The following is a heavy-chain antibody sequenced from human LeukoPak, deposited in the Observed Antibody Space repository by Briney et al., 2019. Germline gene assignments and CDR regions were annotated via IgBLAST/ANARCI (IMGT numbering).Heavy chain of an antibody. J-gene: IGHJ6*02. D-gene: IGHD3-22*01. CDR3: ARDLTMIDPETGILYYGMDV. V-gene: IGHV3-23*01. Sequence: TGGSLRLSCAASGFTFSSYSMNWVRQAPGKGLEWVSAISGSGGSTYYADSVKGRFTISRDNSKNTLYLQMNSLRAEDTAVYYCARDLTMIDPETGILYYGMDVWGQGTTVTVSS. CDR2: ISGSGGST. CDR1: GFTFSSYS.